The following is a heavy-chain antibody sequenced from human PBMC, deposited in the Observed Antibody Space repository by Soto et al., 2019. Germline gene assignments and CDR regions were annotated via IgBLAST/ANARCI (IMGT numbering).Heavy chain of an antibody. CDR3: VTADSNYAS. CDR2: IKPDDSEK. CDR1: RFTFSDSW. V-gene: IGHV3-7*01. J-gene: IGHJ4*02. D-gene: IGHD4-4*01. Sequence: GALRLSCTACRFTFSDSWMTWVRQAPGKGLEWVSRIKPDDSEKKDADSVKGGFSISRENAKNSLYLQMDSLRGDDTAVYYCVTADSNYASGGQGTLVTVLL.